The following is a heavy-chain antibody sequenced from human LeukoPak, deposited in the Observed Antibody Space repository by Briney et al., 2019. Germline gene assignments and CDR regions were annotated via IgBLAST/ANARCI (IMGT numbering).Heavy chain of an antibody. CDR3: ARSMVLIAAAGKGFDY. CDR1: GGSISNYY. D-gene: IGHD6-13*01. Sequence: SETLSLTCTVSGGSISNYYWGWIRQPPGMGLGWIGSIYYSGNTYYNPSLKSRVTISLDTSKNQFSLKVSSVTAADTAVYYCARSMVLIAAAGKGFDYWGQGTLVTVSS. CDR2: IYYSGNT. J-gene: IGHJ4*02. V-gene: IGHV4-39*07.